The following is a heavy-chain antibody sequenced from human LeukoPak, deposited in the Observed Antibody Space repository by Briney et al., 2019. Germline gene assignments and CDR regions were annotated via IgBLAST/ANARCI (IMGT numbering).Heavy chain of an antibody. CDR3: ARAYCGGDCYSAWFDP. V-gene: IGHV1-2*02. CDR1: GYTFTGYY. J-gene: IGHJ5*02. CDR2: INPNSGGT. Sequence: ASVKVSCKASGYTFTGYYMHWVRQAPGQGLEWMGWINPNSGGTNYAQKSQGRVTMTRDTSISTAYMELSRLRSDDTAVYYCARAYCGGDCYSAWFDPWGQGTLVTVSS. D-gene: IGHD2-21*02.